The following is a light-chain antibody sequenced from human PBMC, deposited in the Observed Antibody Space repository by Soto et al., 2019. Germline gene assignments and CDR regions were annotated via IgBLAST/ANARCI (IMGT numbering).Light chain of an antibody. CDR3: ETWDSDTRV. V-gene: IGLV4-60*03. CDR2: LEGSGSY. CDR1: SGHSTYI. Sequence: QSALTQSSSASASLGSSVKLTCTLNSGHSTYIIAWHQHQPGKAPRYLMKLEGSGSYNKGSGVPDRFSGSSSGADRYLTISNLQSEDEAAYYCETWDSDTRVFGGGTKLTVL. J-gene: IGLJ2*01.